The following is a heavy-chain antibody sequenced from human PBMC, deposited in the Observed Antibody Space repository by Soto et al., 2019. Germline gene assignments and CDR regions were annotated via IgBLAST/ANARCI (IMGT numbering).Heavy chain of an antibody. J-gene: IGHJ6*02. V-gene: IGHV1-2*04. CDR2: INPNSGGT. Sequence: ASVRVSCKASGYTFTGYYMHWVRQAPGQGLEWMGWINPNSGGTNYAQKFQGWVTMTRDTSISTAYMELSRLRSDDTAVYYCARDNTVNYGMDVWGQGTAVTVS. D-gene: IGHD4-17*01. CDR1: GYTFTGYY. CDR3: ARDNTVNYGMDV.